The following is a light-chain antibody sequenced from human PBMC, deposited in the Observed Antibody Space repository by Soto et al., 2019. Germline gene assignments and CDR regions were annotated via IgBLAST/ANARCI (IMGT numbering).Light chain of an antibody. Sequence: EIVLTQSPATLSLSPGERATLSCRAGQSVSSYLAWYQQKPGQAPRLLIYDASNRATGIPARFSGSGSGTDFTLTISSLEPEDFAVYYCQQRSNWITFGQGTRLESK. J-gene: IGKJ5*01. CDR3: QQRSNWIT. CDR2: DAS. V-gene: IGKV3-11*01. CDR1: QSVSSY.